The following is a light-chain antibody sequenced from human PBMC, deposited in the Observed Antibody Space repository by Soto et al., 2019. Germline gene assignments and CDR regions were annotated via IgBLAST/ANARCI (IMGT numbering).Light chain of an antibody. CDR2: WAS. J-gene: IGKJ5*01. V-gene: IGKV4-1*01. CDR1: QSVLYSAKNKNF. CDR3: QQHYIKPIT. Sequence: DIVMTQSPDSLAVSLGERATIHCKSSQSVLYSAKNKNFLTWYQQKPGQPPKLLIYWASTRKSGVPDRFTGSGSGTDFTLTINTLQAEDVAVYYCQQHYIKPITFGQGTRLEIK.